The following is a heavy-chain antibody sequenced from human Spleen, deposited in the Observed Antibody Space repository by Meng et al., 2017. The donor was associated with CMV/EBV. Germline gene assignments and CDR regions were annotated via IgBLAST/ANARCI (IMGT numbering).Heavy chain of an antibody. D-gene: IGHD4-17*01. CDR3: ARVGAGGRLREAFDI. CDR2: ISYDGSNK. CDR1: GFTVSSNY. J-gene: IGHJ3*02. V-gene: IGHV3-30-3*01. Sequence: GGSLRLSCAASGFTVSSNYMSWVRQAPGKGLEWVAVISYDGSNKYYADSVKGRFTISRDNSKNTLYLQMNSLRAEDTAVYYCARVGAGGRLREAFDIWGQGTMVTVSS.